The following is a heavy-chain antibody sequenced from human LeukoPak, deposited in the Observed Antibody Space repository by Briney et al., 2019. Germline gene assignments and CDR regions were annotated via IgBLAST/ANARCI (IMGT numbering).Heavy chain of an antibody. Sequence: SETLSLTCTVSGGSISSYYWSWIRRPPGKGLEWIGYIYYSGSTNYNPSLKSRVTISVDTSKNQFSLKLSSATAADTAVYYCARDRAIEDGYKIPLYHWGQGTLVTVSS. V-gene: IGHV4-59*01. D-gene: IGHD5-24*01. CDR3: ARDRAIEDGYKIPLYH. CDR2: IYYSGST. CDR1: GGSISSYY. J-gene: IGHJ5*02.